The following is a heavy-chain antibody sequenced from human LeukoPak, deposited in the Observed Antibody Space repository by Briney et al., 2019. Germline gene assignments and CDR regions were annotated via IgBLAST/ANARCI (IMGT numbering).Heavy chain of an antibody. J-gene: IGHJ4*02. CDR2: IYYTGST. CDR1: GGPISSGDYY. D-gene: IGHD5-24*01. CDR3: ASTPINYGYFFDY. V-gene: IGHV4-30-4*01. Sequence: PSETLSLTCTVSGGPISSGDYYWSWIRQPPGKGLEWIGYIYYTGSTYYNPSLESRVTISVDTSKNQFSLKLSSVTAADTAVHFCASTPINYGYFFDYWGQGILVTVSS.